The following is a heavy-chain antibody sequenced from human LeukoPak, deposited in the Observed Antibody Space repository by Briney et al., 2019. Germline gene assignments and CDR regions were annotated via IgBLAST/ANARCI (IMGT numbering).Heavy chain of an antibody. D-gene: IGHD1-26*01. CDR2: ISSSSSYI. V-gene: IGHV3-21*01. J-gene: IGHJ4*02. CDR1: GFTFSSYS. Sequence: GGSLRLSCAASGFTFSSYSMNWVRQAPGKGLEWVSSISSSSSYIYYADSVKGRFTISRDNAKNSLYLQLNSLRVEDTAVYYCASRIVGTPDYFDYWGQGTLVTVPS. CDR3: ASRIVGTPDYFDY.